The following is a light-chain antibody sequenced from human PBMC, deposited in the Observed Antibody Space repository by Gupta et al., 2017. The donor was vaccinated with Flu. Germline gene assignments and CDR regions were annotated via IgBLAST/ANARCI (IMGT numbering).Light chain of an antibody. CDR1: QRVDAN. V-gene: IGKV3-15*01. CDR2: SGL. Sequence: DIEVTQSPATLSVSPGDRATLSCRASQRVDANLAWFQQKPGQAPKLLIYSGLIMATGVPARFSGSGSGTHFTLTISSLQPEDFAIYYCQQYKDLPLTFGGGTKVEIK. CDR3: QQYKDLPLT. J-gene: IGKJ4*01.